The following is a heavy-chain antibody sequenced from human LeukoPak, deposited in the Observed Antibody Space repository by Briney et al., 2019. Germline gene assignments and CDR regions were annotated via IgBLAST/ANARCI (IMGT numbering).Heavy chain of an antibody. CDR3: ARTPQYYYDVSANWYDP. J-gene: IGHJ5*02. Sequence: GGSLRLSCAASGFTFSSYSMNWVRQAPGKGLEWVSYISSSSSTIYYADSVKGRFTISRDNAKNSLYLQMNSLRAEDTAVYYCARTPQYYYDVSANWYDPWGQGTLVTVSS. CDR2: ISSSSSTI. V-gene: IGHV3-48*01. D-gene: IGHD3-22*01. CDR1: GFTFSSYS.